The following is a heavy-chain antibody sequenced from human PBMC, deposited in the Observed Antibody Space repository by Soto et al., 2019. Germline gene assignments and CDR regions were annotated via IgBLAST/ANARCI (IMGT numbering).Heavy chain of an antibody. Sequence: PSETLSLTCTVSGGSISSGDYYWSWIRQHPGKGLEWIGYIYYTGSSYYNPSLKSRITVSVDTSKNQFSLNLTSVAAADTAVYYCARHGLTAYMAYYFDFWGQGTQVTVSS. CDR3: ARHGLTAYMAYYFDF. CDR2: IYYTGSS. D-gene: IGHD3-16*01. J-gene: IGHJ4*02. CDR1: GGSISSGDYY. V-gene: IGHV4-39*01.